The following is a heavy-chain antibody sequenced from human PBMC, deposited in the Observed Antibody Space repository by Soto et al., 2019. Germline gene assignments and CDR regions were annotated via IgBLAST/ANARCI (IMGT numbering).Heavy chain of an antibody. CDR3: ARDRRAYGDYVNYMDV. D-gene: IGHD4-17*01. V-gene: IGHV1-69*13. J-gene: IGHJ6*03. CDR2: IIPIFGTA. CDR1: GGTFSSYA. Sequence: SVKVSCKASGGTFSSYAISWVRQAPGQGLEWMGGIIPIFGTANYAQKFQGRVTITADESTSTAYMELSSLRSEDTAVYYCARDRRAYGDYVNYMDVWGKGTTVTVSS.